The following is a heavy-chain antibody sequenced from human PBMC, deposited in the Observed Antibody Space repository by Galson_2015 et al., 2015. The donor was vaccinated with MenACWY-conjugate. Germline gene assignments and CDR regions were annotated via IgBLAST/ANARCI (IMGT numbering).Heavy chain of an antibody. J-gene: IGHJ4*02. V-gene: IGHV4-59*01. Sequence: SETLSLTCSVSGAFISTDYWSWFRQPPGKGLEWIGYTHYSGSTKYNPSLKTRVTMSLDTSENQFSLKLSSVTAADTAVYYCARWVAVKMIEYCGQGTLVTVSS. CDR2: THYSGST. CDR1: GAFISTDY. CDR3: ARWVAVKMIEY. D-gene: IGHD6-19*01.